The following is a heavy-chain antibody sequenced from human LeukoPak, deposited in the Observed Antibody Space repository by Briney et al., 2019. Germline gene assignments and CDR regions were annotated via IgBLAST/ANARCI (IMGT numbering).Heavy chain of an antibody. J-gene: IGHJ4*02. CDR3: ARGNLAVGATSFDY. CDR2: ISYSGNT. CDR1: GGSISSGGYY. D-gene: IGHD1-26*01. Sequence: SETLSLTCTVSGGSISSGGYYWSWIRQPPGKGPEWIGYISYSGNTNYNPSLKSRVTISADTSKNQFSMKMTSVTAADTALYYCARGNLAVGATSFDYWGQGTLVAVSS. V-gene: IGHV4-61*08.